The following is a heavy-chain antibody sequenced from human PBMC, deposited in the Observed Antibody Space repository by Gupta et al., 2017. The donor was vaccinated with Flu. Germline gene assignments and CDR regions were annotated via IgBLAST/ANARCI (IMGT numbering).Heavy chain of an antibody. D-gene: IGHD2-2*01. CDR2: ARDKTKSYTT. CDR1: GFTLSDHY. J-gene: IGHJ6*02. Sequence: EVQLVESGGGLVQPGGSLRLPCAASGFTLSDHYMGWVRQAPGKGLEWVGRARDKTKSYTTDFAASVKGRFTISRDDSKNSLFLQMNSLKIEDTAVYDCHSLSPVADGMDVWGQGTTVTVSS. CDR3: HSLSPVADGMDV. V-gene: IGHV3-72*01.